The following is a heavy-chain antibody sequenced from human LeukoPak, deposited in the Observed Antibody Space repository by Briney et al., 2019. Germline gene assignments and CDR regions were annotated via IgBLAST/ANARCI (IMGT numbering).Heavy chain of an antibody. CDR3: ARRNSGSPYDY. Sequence: PSETLSLTCTVSRGSISSSSYYWRWIRQPPGKGLEWIGSIYYSGNTYYNPSLKSRVTISGDTSKSQLSLKLSSVTAADTAVYYCARRNSGSPYDYWGQGTLVTVSS. D-gene: IGHD6-19*01. V-gene: IGHV4-39*01. CDR2: IYYSGNT. CDR1: RGSISSSSYY. J-gene: IGHJ4*02.